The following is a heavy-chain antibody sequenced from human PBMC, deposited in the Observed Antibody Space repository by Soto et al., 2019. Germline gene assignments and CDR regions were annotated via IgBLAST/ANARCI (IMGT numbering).Heavy chain of an antibody. V-gene: IGHV4-59*08. Sequence: SETLSLTCTVSGGSISSYYWSWIRQPPGKGLEWIGYIYYSGSTNYNPSLKSRVTISVDTSKNQFSLNLYSVTAADRAMYYCATGPSSINGYRQFDSLGQGTLVTVSS. D-gene: IGHD6-25*01. CDR2: IYYSGST. J-gene: IGHJ4*02. CDR1: GGSISSYY. CDR3: ATGPSSINGYRQFDS.